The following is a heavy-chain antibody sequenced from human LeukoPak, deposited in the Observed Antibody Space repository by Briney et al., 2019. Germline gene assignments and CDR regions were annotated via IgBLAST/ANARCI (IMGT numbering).Heavy chain of an antibody. Sequence: GGSLRLSCAASGFTFSSVWMSWVRQSPGKGLEWVGRIKSKTDGGTTDYAAPVIGRFSISRDDSKNTLYLQMNSLKTEDTAVYYCTTGRHIVVARIDYWGQGTLVTVSS. CDR2: IKSKTDGGTT. CDR3: TTGRHIVVARIDY. J-gene: IGHJ4*02. CDR1: GFTFSSVW. D-gene: IGHD2-21*01. V-gene: IGHV3-15*01.